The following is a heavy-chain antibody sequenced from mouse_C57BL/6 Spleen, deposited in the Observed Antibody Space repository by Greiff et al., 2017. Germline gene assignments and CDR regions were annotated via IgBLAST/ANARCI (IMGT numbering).Heavy chain of an antibody. D-gene: IGHD2-3*01. CDR3: AKNLYDGYYCAMDY. CDR2: IWRGGST. V-gene: IGHV2-5*01. CDR1: GFSLTSYG. J-gene: IGHJ4*01. Sequence: VKLMESGPGLVQPSPSLSITCTVSGFSLTSYGVHWVRQSPGKGLEWLGVIWRGGSTDYNAACMSRLSITKDNSKSQVFFKMNSLQADDTAIYYCAKNLYDGYYCAMDYWGQGTSVTVSS.